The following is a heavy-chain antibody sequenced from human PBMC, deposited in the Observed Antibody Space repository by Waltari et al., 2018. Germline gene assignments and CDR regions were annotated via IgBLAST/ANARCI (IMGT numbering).Heavy chain of an antibody. CDR1: GFPFHKFI. CDR2: ILNDGSDT. J-gene: IGHJ6*02. CDR3: ARGRSYGMDV. Sequence: QVQLLESGGGVVQPGQYLRLSSAASGFPFHKFIFHWVRQAPGKGLEWVAAILNDGSDTKYADSVRGRFSISRYNSENTVYLQMDTLNIEDTGVYYCARGRSYGMDVWGQGTAVTVSS. V-gene: IGHV3-30*03.